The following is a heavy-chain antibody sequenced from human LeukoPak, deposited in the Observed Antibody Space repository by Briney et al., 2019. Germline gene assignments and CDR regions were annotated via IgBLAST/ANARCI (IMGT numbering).Heavy chain of an antibody. CDR1: GYTFNNYY. J-gene: IGHJ4*02. Sequence: ASVEVSCKASGYTFNNYYMHWVRQAPGQGLEWMGVINPSGGSTNYAQKFQGRVTMTRDTSTSTVYMELSSLRSEDTAVYYCARDTYCSSTSCFDFDYWGQGTLVTVSS. CDR3: ARDTYCSSTSCFDFDY. V-gene: IGHV1-46*02. CDR2: INPSGGST. D-gene: IGHD2-2*01.